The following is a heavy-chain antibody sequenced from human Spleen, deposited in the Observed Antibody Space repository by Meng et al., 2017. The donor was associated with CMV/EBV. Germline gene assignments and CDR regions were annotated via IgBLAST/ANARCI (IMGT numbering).Heavy chain of an antibody. Sequence: SETLSLTCTVSGGSISSYYWSWIRQPPGKELEWIGYIYYSGTTNYNPSLQSRVTMSVDTSKMQFFLRLTSVTAADTAMYYCAREKTGYSINDAFDIWGQGTMVTVSS. CDR1: GGSISSYY. CDR3: AREKTGYSINDAFDI. J-gene: IGHJ3*02. CDR2: IYYSGTT. D-gene: IGHD3-9*01. V-gene: IGHV4-59*01.